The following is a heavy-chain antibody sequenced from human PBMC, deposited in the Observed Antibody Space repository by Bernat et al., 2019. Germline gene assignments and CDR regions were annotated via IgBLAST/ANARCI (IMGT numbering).Heavy chain of an antibody. CDR3: ARDFNIWSSWYAVSFDY. D-gene: IGHD6-13*01. Sequence: QVQLVQSGAEVKKPGASVKVSCKASGYTFTSYGISWVRQAPGQGLEWMGWISAYNGNTNYAQKLQGRVTMTTDTSTSTAYMELRSLRSDETAVYYCARDFNIWSSWYAVSFDYWGQGTLVTVSS. CDR1: GYTFTSYG. CDR2: ISAYNGNT. V-gene: IGHV1-18*01. J-gene: IGHJ4*02.